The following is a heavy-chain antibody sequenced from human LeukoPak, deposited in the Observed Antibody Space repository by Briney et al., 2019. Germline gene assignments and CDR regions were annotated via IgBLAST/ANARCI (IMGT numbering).Heavy chain of an antibody. CDR3: AKFRRECSSTSCLYYYYGMDV. CDR1: GFTFSSYA. CDR2: ISGSGGST. D-gene: IGHD2-2*01. V-gene: IGHV3-23*01. J-gene: IGHJ6*02. Sequence: PGGSVRLSCAASGFTFSSYAMSGVRQAPGKGVEGGSAISGSGGSTYYADPVQARFTISRENSKNTLYLQMNSLRAEDTAVYYCAKFRRECSSTSCLYYYYGMDVWGQGTTVTVSS.